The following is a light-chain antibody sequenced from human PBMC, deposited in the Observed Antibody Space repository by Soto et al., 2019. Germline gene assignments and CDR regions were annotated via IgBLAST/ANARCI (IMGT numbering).Light chain of an antibody. Sequence: QSALTQPPSASGSPGQSVTVSCTGSSSDIGGYNYVSWYQRHPGKAPKLMIYEVSNRPSGVSNRFSGSKSGNTASLTISGLQAEDEADYYCSSYTTSSTLVVFGGGTQLTVL. J-gene: IGLJ2*01. V-gene: IGLV2-14*01. CDR1: SSDIGGYNY. CDR3: SSYTTSSTLVV. CDR2: EVS.